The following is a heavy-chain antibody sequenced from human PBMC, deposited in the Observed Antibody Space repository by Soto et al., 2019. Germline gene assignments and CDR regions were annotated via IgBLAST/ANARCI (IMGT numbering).Heavy chain of an antibody. Sequence: GESLKISCKASGYSFTTYWIGWVRQMPGKGLEWMGVIYPGDSDTRYSPSFQGQVTISVDKSISTAYLQWSSLKASDTAMYYCATSLVVGAYNWFDPWGQGTLVTVS. J-gene: IGHJ5*02. CDR2: IYPGDSDT. CDR1: GYSFTTYW. CDR3: ATSLVVGAYNWFDP. V-gene: IGHV5-51*01. D-gene: IGHD1-26*01.